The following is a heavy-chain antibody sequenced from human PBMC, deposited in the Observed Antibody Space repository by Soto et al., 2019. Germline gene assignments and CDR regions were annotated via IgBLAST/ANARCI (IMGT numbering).Heavy chain of an antibody. CDR3: VRGTPTPGLDI. CDR1: GFTLSNFD. Sequence: GGSLRLSCAASGFTLSNFDMHWVRQAPGKGLEWVSTVSPGGDVSHYTDSVKGRFTISRDNSRRTLHLQMDSLRAEDAATYYCVRGTPTPGLDIWGRGTTVTVSS. V-gene: IGHV3-23*01. D-gene: IGHD1-7*01. J-gene: IGHJ6*02. CDR2: VSPGGDVS.